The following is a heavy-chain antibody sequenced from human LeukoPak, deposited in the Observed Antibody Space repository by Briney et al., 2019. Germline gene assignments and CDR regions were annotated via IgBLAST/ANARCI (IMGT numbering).Heavy chain of an antibody. CDR2: IYYSGST. CDR1: GGSISSYY. CDR3: ARVELLGSSGWPFDY. V-gene: IGHV4-59*01. Sequence: SETLSLTCTVSGGSISSYYWSWIRQPPGKGPEWIGYIYYSGSTNYNPSLKSRVTISVDTSKNQFSLKLSSVTAADTAVYYCARVELLGSSGWPFDYWGQGTLVTVSS. J-gene: IGHJ4*02. D-gene: IGHD6-19*01.